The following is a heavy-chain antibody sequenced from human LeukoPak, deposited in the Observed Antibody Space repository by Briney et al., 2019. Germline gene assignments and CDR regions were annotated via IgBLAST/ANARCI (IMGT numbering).Heavy chain of an antibody. CDR1: GFTFSSYA. CDR2: MSGRDNST. Sequence: GGSLRLSCAASGFTFSSYAMSWVRQAPGKGLEWVSGMSGRDNSTDYADSVKGRFTISRDNSKNTLYLQMESLRAEDTAVYYCAKEIGSGSYYNPIASDIWGQGTMVTVSS. D-gene: IGHD3-10*01. J-gene: IGHJ3*02. CDR3: AKEIGSGSYYNPIASDI. V-gene: IGHV3-23*01.